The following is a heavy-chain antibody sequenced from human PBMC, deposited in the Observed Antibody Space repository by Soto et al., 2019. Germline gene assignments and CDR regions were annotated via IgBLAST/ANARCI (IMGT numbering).Heavy chain of an antibody. CDR1: GGTISGYY. Sequence: SETLSLTCNVSGGTISGYYWTWIRQPAGKGLEWIGRIYSSGNTKYNPSLQSRVTMSLDTSNNQFSPRLTSVTAADTAAYYCARGQRFSDWFDPWGQGTLVTVSS. CDR3: ARGQRFSDWFDP. J-gene: IGHJ5*02. CDR2: IYSSGNT. D-gene: IGHD3-3*01. V-gene: IGHV4-4*07.